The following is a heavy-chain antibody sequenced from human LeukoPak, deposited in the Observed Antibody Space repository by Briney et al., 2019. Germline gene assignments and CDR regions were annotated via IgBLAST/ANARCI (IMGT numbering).Heavy chain of an antibody. V-gene: IGHV1-8*01. CDR2: MNPNSGNT. CDR1: GYTFTRYD. D-gene: IGHD3-10*01. J-gene: IGHJ5*02. CDR3: ARGRGGLWFRDRNWFDP. Sequence: GASVKVSCKASGYTFTRYDINWVRQATGQGLEWMGWMNPNSGNTGYAQKFQGRVTMTRNTSISTAYMELSSLRSEDTAVYYCARGRGGLWFRDRNWFDPWGQGTLVTVSS.